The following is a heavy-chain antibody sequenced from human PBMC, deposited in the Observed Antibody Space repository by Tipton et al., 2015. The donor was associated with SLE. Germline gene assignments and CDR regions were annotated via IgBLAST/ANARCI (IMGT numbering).Heavy chain of an antibody. CDR3: AKVRAAAGIPWFDP. V-gene: IGHV3-7*03. D-gene: IGHD6-13*01. J-gene: IGHJ5*02. CDR1: GFTFSSYA. CDR2: IKRDGSEK. Sequence: SLRLSCAASGFTFSSYAMSWVRQAPGKGLEWVANIKRDGSEKHYVDSVMGRFTISRDKAKNSLYLQMNSLRAEDTAVYYCAKVRAAAGIPWFDPWGQGTLVTVSS.